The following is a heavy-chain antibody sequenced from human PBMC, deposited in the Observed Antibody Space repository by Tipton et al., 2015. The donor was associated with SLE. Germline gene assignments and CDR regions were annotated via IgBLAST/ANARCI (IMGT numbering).Heavy chain of an antibody. D-gene: IGHD6-19*01. V-gene: IGHV3-74*03. J-gene: IGHJ4*02. CDR1: GFTFSYYW. CDR3: AREGYSSDWGIDY. CDR2: IDTDGNSA. Sequence: SLRLSCAASGFTFSYYWMHWVRQVPGKGLVWVSGIDTDGNSATYADSVKGRFTISRDNAKNTLYLQMNSLRAEDTGVYYCAREGYSSDWGIDYWGQGTLVTVSS.